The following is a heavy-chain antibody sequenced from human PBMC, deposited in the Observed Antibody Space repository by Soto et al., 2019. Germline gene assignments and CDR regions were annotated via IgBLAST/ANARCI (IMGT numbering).Heavy chain of an antibody. CDR3: ARTSQWLSYFDY. J-gene: IGHJ4*02. D-gene: IGHD6-19*01. V-gene: IGHV4-34*01. Sequence: QVQLQQWGAGLLKPSETLSLTCAVYGGSFSGYYWSWIRQPPGKGLEWIGEINHSGSTNYNPSLTSRVTISVDTSKNQFSLKLSSVTAADTAVYYCARTSQWLSYFDYWGQGTLVTVSS. CDR2: INHSGST. CDR1: GGSFSGYY.